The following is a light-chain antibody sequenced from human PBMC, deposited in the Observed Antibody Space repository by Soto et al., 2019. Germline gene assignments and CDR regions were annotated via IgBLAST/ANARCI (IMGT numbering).Light chain of an antibody. CDR1: SSNIGNNA. CDR3: AAWDDSLL. CDR2: YDD. J-gene: IGLJ2*01. V-gene: IGLV1-36*01. Sequence: QSVLTQPPSVSEAPRQRVTISCSGSSSNIGNNAVNWYQQLPGKAPKLLIYYDDLLPSGVSDRFSGSKSGTSASLAISGLQSEDEADYYCAAWDDSLLFGGGTKLTVL.